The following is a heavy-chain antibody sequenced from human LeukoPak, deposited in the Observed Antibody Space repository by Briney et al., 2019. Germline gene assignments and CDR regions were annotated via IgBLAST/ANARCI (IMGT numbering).Heavy chain of an antibody. CDR3: VRDRGCSSTSCNIAPGYNWFDP. V-gene: IGHV4-38-2*02. Sequence: PSETLSLTCTVSGYSISSGYYWGWIRQPPGKGLEWIGSIYHSGSTYYNPSLKSRVTISVDTSKNQFSLKLSSVTAADTAVYYCVRDRGCSSTSCNIAPGYNWFDPWGQGTLVTASS. J-gene: IGHJ5*02. CDR1: GYSISSGYY. CDR2: IYHSGST. D-gene: IGHD2-2*01.